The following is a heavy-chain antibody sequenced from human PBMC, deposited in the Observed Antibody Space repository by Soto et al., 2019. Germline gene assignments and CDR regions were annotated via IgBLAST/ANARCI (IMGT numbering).Heavy chain of an antibody. V-gene: IGHV3-48*03. Sequence: EVQLVESGGGLVEPGGSLRLSCVASGFTLSSYEMNWVRQAPGKGLEWVSYISSSGSTIYYADSVKGRFTISRDNAKTSLYLQMNSLRAEDTAIYYCARESCSSARCSTRYGMDAWGQGTTVTVSS. J-gene: IGHJ6*02. CDR3: ARESCSSARCSTRYGMDA. D-gene: IGHD2-2*01. CDR2: ISSSGSTI. CDR1: GFTLSSYE.